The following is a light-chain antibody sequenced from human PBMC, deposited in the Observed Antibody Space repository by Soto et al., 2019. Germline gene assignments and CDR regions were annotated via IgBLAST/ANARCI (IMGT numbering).Light chain of an antibody. CDR1: SSNIGAGYD. V-gene: IGLV1-40*01. CDR3: AAWDDNLNAV. Sequence: QSVLTQPPSVSGAPGQRVTISCTGSSSNIGAGYDVHWYQQLPGTAPKLLMYDNNNRPSGVPDRFSAFRSGASASLAISGLQSEDGATYYCAAWDDNLNAVFGGGTKLTVL. CDR2: DNN. J-gene: IGLJ2*01.